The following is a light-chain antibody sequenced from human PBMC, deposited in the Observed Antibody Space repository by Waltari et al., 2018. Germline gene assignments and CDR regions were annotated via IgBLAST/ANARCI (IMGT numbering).Light chain of an antibody. J-gene: IGKJ2*01. CDR3: QQYNNWPRT. V-gene: IGKV3-15*01. Sequence: EIVMTQSPATLSVSPGERAALPCRASQRVSSNLVWYQQKPGQAPRLLIYAASTRATGIPARFSGSGSGTEFTLTISSLQSEDFAVYYCQQYNNWPRTFGQGTKVEIK. CDR1: QRVSSN. CDR2: AAS.